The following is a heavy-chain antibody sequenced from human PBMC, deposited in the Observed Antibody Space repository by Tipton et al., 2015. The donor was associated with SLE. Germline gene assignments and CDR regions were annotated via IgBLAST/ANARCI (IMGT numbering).Heavy chain of an antibody. D-gene: IGHD4-17*01. CDR2: ISHKGST. J-gene: IGHJ4*02. V-gene: IGHV4-38-2*01. Sequence: TLSLTCAVSNYSISSGYYWGWFRQPPGKGLEWIGCISHKGSTYYNPTLNSRVTISLDTSKNQFSLQLNSVTAADTAVYYCARLRVYGDYFYWGQGTLVTVSS. CDR1: NYSISSGYY. CDR3: ARLRVYGDYFY.